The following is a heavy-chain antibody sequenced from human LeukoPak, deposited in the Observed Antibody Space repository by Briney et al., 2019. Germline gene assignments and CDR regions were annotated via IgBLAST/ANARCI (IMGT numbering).Heavy chain of an antibody. D-gene: IGHD1-26*01. Sequence: PSETLSLTCTVSGGSMSSSSYYWGWIRQPPGKGLEWIGSIYYSGSTYYNPSLKSRVTISVDTSKNQFSLKLSSVTAADTAVYYCARDGRFPPEVLPRYFDYWGQGTLVTVSS. CDR2: IYYSGST. J-gene: IGHJ4*02. CDR1: GGSMSSSSYY. CDR3: ARDGRFPPEVLPRYFDY. V-gene: IGHV4-39*07.